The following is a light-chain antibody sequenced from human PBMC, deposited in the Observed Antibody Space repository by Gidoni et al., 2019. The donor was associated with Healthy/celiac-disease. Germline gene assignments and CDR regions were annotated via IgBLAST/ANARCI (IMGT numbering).Light chain of an antibody. CDR1: QSVSSSY. J-gene: IGKJ1*01. CDR2: GAS. CDR3: KQYGSSRT. Sequence: EIVLTPSPGTLSLSPGERATLSCRASQSVSSSYLAWYQQKPGQAPRLLIYGASSRATGIPDRFSGSGYGTDFTLTISRLEPEDFAVYYCKQYGSSRTFGQGTKVEIK. V-gene: IGKV3-20*01.